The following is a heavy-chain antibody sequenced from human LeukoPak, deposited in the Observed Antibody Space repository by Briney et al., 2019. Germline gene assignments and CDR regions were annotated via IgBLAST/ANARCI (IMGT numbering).Heavy chain of an antibody. CDR3: ARVGQGEWFFDL. J-gene: IGHJ2*01. D-gene: IGHD1-26*01. CDR1: GFTFSSYS. Sequence: GGSLRLSCAASGFTFSSYSMNWVRQAPGKGLVWVSRIKTDGSTITYADSVKGRFTISRDNAMNTLYLQMNSLGAEDTAVYYCARVGQGEWFFDLWGRGTLVTVSS. V-gene: IGHV3-74*03. CDR2: IKTDGSTI.